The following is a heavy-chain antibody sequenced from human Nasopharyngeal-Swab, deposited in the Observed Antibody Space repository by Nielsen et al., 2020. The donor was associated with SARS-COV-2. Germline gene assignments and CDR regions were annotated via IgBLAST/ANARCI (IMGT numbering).Heavy chain of an antibody. CDR3: AATSVLRFLEWLNKWFDP. D-gene: IGHD3-3*01. CDR2: IYYSGST. CDR1: GGSISSSSYY. J-gene: IGHJ5*02. V-gene: IGHV4-39*01. Sequence: SETLSLTCTVSGGSISSSSYYWGWVRQPPGKGLEWIGSIYYSGSTYYDPSLKSRVTISVDTSKNQFSPKLSSVTAADTAVYYCAATSVLRFLEWLNKWFDPWGQGTLVTVSS.